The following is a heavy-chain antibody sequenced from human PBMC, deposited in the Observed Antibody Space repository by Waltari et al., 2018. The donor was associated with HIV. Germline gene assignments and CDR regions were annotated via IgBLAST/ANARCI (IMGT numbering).Heavy chain of an antibody. CDR1: GYRFTNYW. CDR2: IYPGDSGT. Sequence: EVQLVQSGAEVKKPGESLKISCKGSGYRFTNYWIGWVRQMPGKGLELSGIIYPGDSGTRYSPSFPGPVTISVDKSISTAYLQWSSLKASDTAMYFCATSYYFNMDVWGQGTTVTVSS. J-gene: IGHJ6*02. CDR3: ATSYYFNMDV. V-gene: IGHV5-51*01.